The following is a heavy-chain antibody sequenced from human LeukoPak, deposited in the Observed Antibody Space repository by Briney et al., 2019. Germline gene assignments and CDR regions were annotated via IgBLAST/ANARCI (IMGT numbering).Heavy chain of an antibody. CDR3: ARDWGAGTVDY. CDR1: GFTFTSYG. Sequence: SGGSLRLSCAASGFTFTSYGMNWVRQAPGKGLEWVSYISSSGSTIYYADSVKGRFTISRDNAKNSLYLQMNSLRAEDTAVYYCARDWGAGTVDYWGQGTLVTVSS. D-gene: IGHD6-13*01. V-gene: IGHV3-48*03. J-gene: IGHJ4*02. CDR2: ISSSGSTI.